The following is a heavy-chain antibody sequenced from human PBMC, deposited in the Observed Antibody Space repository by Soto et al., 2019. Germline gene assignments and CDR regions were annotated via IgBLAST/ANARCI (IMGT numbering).Heavy chain of an antibody. V-gene: IGHV3-72*01. CDR2: TTNRAKSYTA. CDR3: AREGDSSGPDFDY. CDR1: GFTFSDHY. Sequence: GGSLRLSCAGSGFTFSDHYIDWVRQAPGKGLEWVGRTTNRAKSYTAEYAASVKGRFTISRDDSHMYLQMDSLKTEDTAVYYCAREGDSSGPDFDYWGQGTLVTVSS. D-gene: IGHD3-22*01. J-gene: IGHJ4*02.